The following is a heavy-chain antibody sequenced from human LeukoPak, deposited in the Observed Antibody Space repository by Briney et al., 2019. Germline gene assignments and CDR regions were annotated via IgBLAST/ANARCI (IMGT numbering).Heavy chain of an antibody. Sequence: PSETLSLTCTVSGGSISSGGYYWPWIRQPPGKGLEWIGYIYHSGSTYYNPSLKSRVTISVDRSKNQFSLKLSSVTAADTAVYYCARFKRAGGWSYFDYWGQGTLVTVSS. V-gene: IGHV4-30-2*02. J-gene: IGHJ4*02. D-gene: IGHD6-19*01. CDR3: ARFKRAGGWSYFDY. CDR1: GGSISSGGYY. CDR2: IYHSGST.